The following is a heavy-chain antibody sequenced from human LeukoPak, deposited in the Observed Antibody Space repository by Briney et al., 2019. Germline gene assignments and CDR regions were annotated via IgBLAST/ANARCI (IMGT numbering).Heavy chain of an antibody. CDR3: ARVGNGYSRYALDY. Sequence: GGSLRLSCAASEFAFTNYWMSWVRQAPGKGLEWVANIKRDGSEKYYLDSVKGRFTISRDNAKNSLYLQMNSLRAEDTAVYYCARVGNGYSRYALDYWGQGTLVTVSS. D-gene: IGHD5-12*01. V-gene: IGHV3-7*04. J-gene: IGHJ4*02. CDR1: EFAFTNYW. CDR2: IKRDGSEK.